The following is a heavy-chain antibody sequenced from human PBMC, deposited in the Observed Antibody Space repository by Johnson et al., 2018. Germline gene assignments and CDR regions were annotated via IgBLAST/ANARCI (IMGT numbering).Heavy chain of an antibody. D-gene: IGHD2-2*01. J-gene: IGHJ3*02. V-gene: IGHV3-13*01. CDR1: GFTFSSYD. Sequence: EVQLVESGGGLIQPGGSLRLSCAASGFTFSSYDLHWVRQATGKGLEWVSAIGTAGDTYYPGSVKGRFTISRENAKNSLSLQMNSLRAGDTAVYYCARAGGGYCSSTSCYAEAFDIWGQGTMVTVSS. CDR2: IGTAGDT. CDR3: ARAGGGYCSSTSCYAEAFDI.